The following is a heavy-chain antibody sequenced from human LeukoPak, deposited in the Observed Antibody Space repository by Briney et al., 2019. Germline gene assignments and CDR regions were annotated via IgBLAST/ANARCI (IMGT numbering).Heavy chain of an antibody. CDR1: GFTFSDYY. Sequence: GGSLRLSCAASGFTFSDYYISWIRRAPGKGLEWVSYISSSSSTIYYADSVKGRFTISRDDAKNSLYLQMNSLRAEDTAVYYCARVGCSSTSCPTDYYYCYYYMDVWGKGTTVTVSS. CDR2: ISSSSSTI. V-gene: IGHV3-11*04. CDR3: ARVGCSSTSCPTDYYYCYYYMDV. D-gene: IGHD2-2*01. J-gene: IGHJ6*03.